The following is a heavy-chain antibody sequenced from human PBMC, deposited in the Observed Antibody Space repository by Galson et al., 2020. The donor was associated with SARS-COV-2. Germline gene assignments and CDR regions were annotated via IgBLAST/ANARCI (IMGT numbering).Heavy chain of an antibody. J-gene: IGHJ4*02. V-gene: IGHV3-7*01. Sequence: GGSLRLSCAASGFTFSDYWMSWIRQSPGKGLEWVANIKQDGSEKYYVDSVKGRFTVSRDNAKNLVLLHLNSLRAEDTAVYYCVRDRYIGKDSPLSEFWGQGTLVTVSS. CDR2: IKQDGSEK. CDR1: GFTFSDYW. CDR3: VRDRYIGKDSPLSEF. D-gene: IGHD3-16*02.